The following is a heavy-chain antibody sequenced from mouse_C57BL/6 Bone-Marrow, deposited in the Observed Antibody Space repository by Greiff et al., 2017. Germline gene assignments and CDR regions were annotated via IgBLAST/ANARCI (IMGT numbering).Heavy chain of an antibody. CDR2: IDPSDSYT. Sequence: QVQLKQPGAELVKPGASVKLSCKASGYTFTSYWMQWVKQRPGQGLEWIGEIDPSDSYTNYNQKFKGKATLTVDTSSSTAYLQLSSLTSEDSAVYYCARDPYYYGSSYPHWYFDVWGTGTTVTDSS. CDR3: ARDPYYYGSSYPHWYFDV. CDR1: GYTFTSYW. D-gene: IGHD1-1*01. V-gene: IGHV1-50*01. J-gene: IGHJ1*03.